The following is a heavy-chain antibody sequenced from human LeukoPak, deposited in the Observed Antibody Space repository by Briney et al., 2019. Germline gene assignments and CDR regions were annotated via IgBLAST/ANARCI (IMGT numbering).Heavy chain of an antibody. CDR3: TTCPEGDS. J-gene: IGHJ5*01. V-gene: IGHV3-11*03. CDR1: GFSFSDYY. CDR2: ISGSSSYT. Sequence: GGSLRLSCAASGFSFSDYYMSWIRQAPGKGLEWVSYISGSSSYTDYADSVKGRFTISRDNAKNSLYLQMNSLRVEDTAVYYCTTCPEGDSWGQGTLVTVSS. D-gene: IGHD1-14*01.